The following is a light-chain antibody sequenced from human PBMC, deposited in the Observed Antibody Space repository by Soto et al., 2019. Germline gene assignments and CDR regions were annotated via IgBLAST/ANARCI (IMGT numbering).Light chain of an antibody. CDR3: TSYSRYRVLV. CDR1: SSDIGGYKY. Sequence: QSALTQPASVSGSLGQSITISCTGTSSDIGGYKYVSWYQQHPGKAPKLIIFEVGNRPSGVSDRFSGSNSGNTASLTISGLQAEDEADYYCTSYSRYRVLVFGGGTKLTVL. J-gene: IGLJ3*02. CDR2: EVG. V-gene: IGLV2-14*01.